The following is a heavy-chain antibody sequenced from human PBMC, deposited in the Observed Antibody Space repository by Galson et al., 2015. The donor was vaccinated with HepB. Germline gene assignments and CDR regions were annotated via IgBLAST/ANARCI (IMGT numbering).Heavy chain of an antibody. CDR1: GYTFTSYG. J-gene: IGHJ4*02. D-gene: IGHD3-3*01. Sequence: SVKVSCKASGYTFTSYGISWVRQAPGQGLEWMGWISAYNGNTNYAQKLQGRVTMTTDTSTSTAYMELRSLRSDDTAVYYCARELTIFGVVKSTHFDYWGQGTLVTVSS. V-gene: IGHV1-18*01. CDR3: ARELTIFGVVKSTHFDY. CDR2: ISAYNGNT.